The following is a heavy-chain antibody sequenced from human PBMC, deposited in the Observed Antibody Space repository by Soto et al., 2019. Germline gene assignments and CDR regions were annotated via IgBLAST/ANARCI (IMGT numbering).Heavy chain of an antibody. CDR2: IYYSGST. V-gene: IGHV4-31*02. CDR3: ARDRFTRYYYDSNPTSGIDP. J-gene: IGHJ5*02. D-gene: IGHD3-22*01. Sequence: PSETLSLTCTVSGGSISSGGYYWSWIRQHPGKGLEWIGYIYYSGSTYYNPSLKSRVTISVDTSKNQFSLKLSSVTAADTAVYYCARDRFTRYYYDSNPTSGIDPWGQGTLVTVSS. CDR1: GGSISSGGYY.